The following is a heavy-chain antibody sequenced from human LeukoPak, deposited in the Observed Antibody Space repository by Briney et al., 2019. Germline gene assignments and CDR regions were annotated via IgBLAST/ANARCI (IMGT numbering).Heavy chain of an antibody. V-gene: IGHV3-7*01. J-gene: IGHJ3*02. Sequence: GGSLRLSCAASGFTVSSYEMNWVRQAPGKGLEWVANIKQDGSEKYYVDSVKGRFTISRDNAKNSLYLQMNSLRAEDTAVYYCARTQEEAFDIWGQGTMVTVSS. CDR2: IKQDGSEK. CDR3: ARTQEEAFDI. CDR1: GFTVSSYE.